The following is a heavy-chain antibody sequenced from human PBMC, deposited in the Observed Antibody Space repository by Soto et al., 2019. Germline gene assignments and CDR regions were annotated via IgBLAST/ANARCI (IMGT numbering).Heavy chain of an antibody. D-gene: IGHD1-26*01. CDR1: RASISDYY. Sequence: SETLSFTCNVSRASISDYYWSWIRQPPGKGLEWIGYIYTSGNTNYNPSLKRRVTISVDTSKNQFSLKLRSVTAADTAVYYCASHVGSGYSDYWGQGTLVTVSS. CDR3: ASHVGSGYSDY. V-gene: IGHV4-59*13. CDR2: IYTSGNT. J-gene: IGHJ4*02.